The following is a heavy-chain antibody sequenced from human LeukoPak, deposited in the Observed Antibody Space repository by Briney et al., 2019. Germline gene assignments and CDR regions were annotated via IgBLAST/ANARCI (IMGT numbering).Heavy chain of an antibody. CDR1: GFIVSSKY. CDR2: IYYSGST. J-gene: IGHJ4*02. D-gene: IGHD6-13*01. Sequence: PGGSLRLSCAASGFIVSSKYMSWIRQPPGKGLEWIGSIYYSGSTYYNPSLKSRVTISVDTSKNQFSLKLSSVTAADTAVYYCAVQQLVDSWGQGTLVTVSS. CDR3: AVQQLVDS. V-gene: IGHV4-39*01.